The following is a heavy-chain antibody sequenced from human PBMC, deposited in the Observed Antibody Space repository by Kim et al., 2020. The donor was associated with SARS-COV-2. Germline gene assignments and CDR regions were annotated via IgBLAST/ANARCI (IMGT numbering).Heavy chain of an antibody. CDR3: GKIRPAAACSILH. J-gene: IGHJ4*02. CDR2: ISGSGGST. V-gene: IGHV3-23*01. Sequence: GWSLRLSCVASGFSFSSNAMSWVRQAPGKGLEWVSGISGSGGSTYYADSVKGRFTISRDNAKNTLYVQMNSLRAEDTAVYYCGKIRPAAACSILHWGQGTLVT. D-gene: IGHD2-2*01. CDR1: GFSFSSNA.